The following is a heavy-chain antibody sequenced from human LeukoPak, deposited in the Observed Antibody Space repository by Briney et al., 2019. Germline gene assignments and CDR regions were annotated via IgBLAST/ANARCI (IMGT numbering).Heavy chain of an antibody. CDR3: ARDLPYYDSSGYFDRFWDHADAFDI. J-gene: IGHJ3*02. Sequence: PGGSLRLSCAASGFTFSRYSMHWVRQAPGKGLEYVSAISSNGGSTYYANSVKGRFTISRDNSKNTLYLQMNSLRAEDTAVYYCARDLPYYDSSGYFDRFWDHADAFDIWGQGTMVTVSS. D-gene: IGHD3-22*01. CDR1: GFTFSRYS. V-gene: IGHV3-64*01. CDR2: ISSNGGST.